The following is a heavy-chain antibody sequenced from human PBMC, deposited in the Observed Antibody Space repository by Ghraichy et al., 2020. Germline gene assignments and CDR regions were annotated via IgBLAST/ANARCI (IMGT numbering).Heavy chain of an antibody. Sequence: GESLNISCAASGFTFSSYWMSWVRQAPGKGLEWVANIKQDGSEKYYVDSVKGRFTISRDNAKNSLYLQMNSLRAEDTAVYYCASDSSSSDYYYYGMDVWGQGTTVTVS. CDR1: GFTFSSYW. CDR3: ASDSSSSDYYYYGMDV. J-gene: IGHJ6*02. V-gene: IGHV3-7*01. CDR2: IKQDGSEK. D-gene: IGHD6-6*01.